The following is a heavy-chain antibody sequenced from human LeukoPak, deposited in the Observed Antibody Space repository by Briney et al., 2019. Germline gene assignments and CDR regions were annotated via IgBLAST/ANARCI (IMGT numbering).Heavy chain of an antibody. CDR3: AKDRSDNNTWYAGSH. V-gene: IGHV3-23*01. CDR2: ISGSGDST. J-gene: IGHJ4*02. D-gene: IGHD2-8*01. CDR1: GFTFSTYA. Sequence: GGSLRLSCAASGFTFSTYAMSWVRQAPGKGLEWVSGISGSGDSTYYADSVKGRFTISRDNSKSTLYLQMNSLRAEDTAVYYCAKDRSDNNTWYAGSHWGQGTLVTVAS.